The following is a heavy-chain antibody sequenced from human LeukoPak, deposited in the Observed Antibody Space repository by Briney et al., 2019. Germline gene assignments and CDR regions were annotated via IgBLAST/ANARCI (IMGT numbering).Heavy chain of an antibody. V-gene: IGHV1-18*01. CDR1: GYTFTSYG. CDR3: ARGNIAVPGTPYYFEY. D-gene: IGHD6-19*01. CDR2: ISAYNGNT. J-gene: IGHJ4*02. Sequence: ASVKVSCKASGYTFTSYGISWVRQAPGQGLEWMGWISAYNGNTYYAQRFQGRVTMTRDTSISTAYMEVSSLRSEDTAVYYCARGNIAVPGTPYYFEYWGQGTLVTVSS.